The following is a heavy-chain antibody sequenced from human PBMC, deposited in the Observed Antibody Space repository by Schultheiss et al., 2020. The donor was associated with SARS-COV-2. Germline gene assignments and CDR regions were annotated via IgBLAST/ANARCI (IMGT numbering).Heavy chain of an antibody. CDR3: ARGGYCSSTSCYRPFDY. V-gene: IGHV3-33*08. J-gene: IGHJ4*02. D-gene: IGHD2-2*02. Sequence: GGSLRLSCAASGFTFSSYGMHWVRQAPGKGLEWVAVIWYDGSNKYYADSVKGRFTISRDNAKNSLYLQMNSLRAEDTAVYYCARGGYCSSTSCYRPFDYWGQGTLVTVSS. CDR1: GFTFSSYG. CDR2: IWYDGSNK.